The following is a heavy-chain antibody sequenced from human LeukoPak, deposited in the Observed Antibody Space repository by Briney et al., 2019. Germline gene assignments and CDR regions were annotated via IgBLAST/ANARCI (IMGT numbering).Heavy chain of an antibody. CDR1: GFAFQKYA. V-gene: IGHV3-9*01. J-gene: IGHJ6*02. CDR3: AKDTGGNGAYFYPMDV. D-gene: IGHD4-23*01. Sequence: GGSLRISCVGSGFAFQKYAMHWVRRPPGKGLEGGSAINWNSDTKAYGDSVKGRFTISRDRARDSLDLQMDSLRPEDTALHYCAKDTGGNGAYFYPMDVWGQGTSVTVSS. CDR2: INWNSDTK.